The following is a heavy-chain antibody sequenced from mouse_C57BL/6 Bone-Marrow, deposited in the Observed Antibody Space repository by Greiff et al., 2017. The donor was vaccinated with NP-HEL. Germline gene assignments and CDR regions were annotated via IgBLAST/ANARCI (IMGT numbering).Heavy chain of an antibody. CDR2: IRSKSNNYAT. V-gene: IGHV10-1*01. D-gene: IGHD2-4*01. CDR1: GFSFNTYA. Sequence: EVMLVESGGGLVQPKGSLKLSCAASGFSFNTYAMNWVRQAPGKGLEWVARIRSKSNNYATYYADSVKDRFTISRDDSESMLYLQMNNLKTEDTAMYYCVITMITCFDVWGTGTTVTVSS. J-gene: IGHJ1*03. CDR3: VITMITCFDV.